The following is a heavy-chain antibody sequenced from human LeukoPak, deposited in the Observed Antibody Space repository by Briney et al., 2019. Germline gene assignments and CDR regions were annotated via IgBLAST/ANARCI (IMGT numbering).Heavy chain of an antibody. D-gene: IGHD5-24*01. CDR3: AKDLSEEMTPEI. J-gene: IGHJ3*02. Sequence: GGSLRLSCAASGFTFSSYAMSWVRQAPGKGLEWVSAISSTGSSTFYADSVKGRFTISRDNSENTLYLQMNSLRAEDTAVYYCAKDLSEEMTPEIWGQGTMVTVSS. V-gene: IGHV3-23*01. CDR2: ISSTGSST. CDR1: GFTFSSYA.